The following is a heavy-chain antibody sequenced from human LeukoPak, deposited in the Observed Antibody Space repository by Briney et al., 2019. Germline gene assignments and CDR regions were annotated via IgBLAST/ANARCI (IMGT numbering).Heavy chain of an antibody. Sequence: SETLSLTCAVSGGSIGSGGYSWSWIRQPPGKGLEWIGYIYHSGSTNHNPSLKSRVTMSVDTSKNQFSLKLSSVTAADTAVYYCARDSITTRNYFDYWGQGTLVTVSS. CDR1: GGSIGSGGYS. J-gene: IGHJ4*02. CDR3: ARDSITTRNYFDY. D-gene: IGHD3-22*01. V-gene: IGHV4-30-2*01. CDR2: IYHSGST.